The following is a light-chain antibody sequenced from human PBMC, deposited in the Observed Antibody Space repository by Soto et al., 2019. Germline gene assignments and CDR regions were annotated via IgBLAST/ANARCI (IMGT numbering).Light chain of an antibody. CDR2: GGF. Sequence: IVLTQSPGTLSVSPGERVILSCRASQTLRNKLAWYQQKPGQAPRLLIYGGFTRATGIPARFSGSGSGTEFTLTINSLQSEDFAIYYSQQHNAWPLTFGPGTKLDLK. V-gene: IGKV3-15*01. CDR1: QTLRNK. CDR3: QQHNAWPLT. J-gene: IGKJ3*01.